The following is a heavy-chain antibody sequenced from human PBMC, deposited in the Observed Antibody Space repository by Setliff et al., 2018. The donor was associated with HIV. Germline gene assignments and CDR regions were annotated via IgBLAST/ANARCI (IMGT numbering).Heavy chain of an antibody. CDR1: GGSIWSGSYY. Sequence: SETLSLTCTVSGGSIWSGSYYWTWIRQPAGKGLEWIGHITASGGATYNPSVKSRVSISLGSPSSEFSLRLTSVSAADTAVYYCARAVVFASGNFGFDPWGPGALVTVSS. CDR2: ITASGGA. V-gene: IGHV4-61*09. J-gene: IGHJ5*02. D-gene: IGHD3-3*01. CDR3: ARAVVFASGNFGFDP.